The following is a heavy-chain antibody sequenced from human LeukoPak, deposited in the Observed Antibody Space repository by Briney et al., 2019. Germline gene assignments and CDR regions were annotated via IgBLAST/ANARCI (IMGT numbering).Heavy chain of an antibody. CDR3: AKGALYYYDSSGYSDY. V-gene: IGHV3-23*01. CDR2: MSDSGGNT. D-gene: IGHD3-22*01. CDR1: GFTFSSYA. Sequence: GRSLRLSCAASGFTFSSYAMSWVRQAPGKGLEWVSAMSDSGGNTYYADSVKGRFTISRDNSKNTLYLQMNSLRAEDTAVYYCAKGALYYYDSSGYSDYWGQGTLVTVSS. J-gene: IGHJ4*02.